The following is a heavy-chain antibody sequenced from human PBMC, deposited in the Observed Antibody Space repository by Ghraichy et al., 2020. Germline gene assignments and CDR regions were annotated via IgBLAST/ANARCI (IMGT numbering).Heavy chain of an antibody. CDR1: GFTFSTYS. D-gene: IGHD3-10*01. V-gene: IGHV3-48*02. Sequence: GGSLRLSCAASGFTFSTYSMDWVRQAPGKGLEWISHITSNRDKIHYGDSVKGRFTISRDNARNTLYLQMNSLRDEDTAVYFCAQFTTYGSETYLFDYWGQGTLVTVSS. CDR2: ITSNRDKI. J-gene: IGHJ4*02. CDR3: AQFTTYGSETYLFDY.